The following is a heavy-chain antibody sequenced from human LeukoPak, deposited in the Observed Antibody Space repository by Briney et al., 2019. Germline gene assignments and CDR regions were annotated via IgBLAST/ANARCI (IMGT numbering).Heavy chain of an antibody. CDR3: ARAPGSSGWYGGDDY. CDR2: ISSSSSYI. Sequence: KSGGSLRLSCAASGFTFSSYSMNWVRQAPGKGLEWVSSISSSSSYIYYADSVKGRFTISRDNAKNSLYLQMNSLRAEDTAVYYCARAPGSSGWYGGDDYWGQGTLVTVSS. J-gene: IGHJ4*02. CDR1: GFTFSSYS. D-gene: IGHD6-19*01. V-gene: IGHV3-21*01.